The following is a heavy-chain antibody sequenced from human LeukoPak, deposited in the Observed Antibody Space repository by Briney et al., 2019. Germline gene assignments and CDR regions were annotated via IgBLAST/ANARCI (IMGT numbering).Heavy chain of an antibody. Sequence: GGSLRLSCAASGFTFSSYAMSWVRQAPGKGLEWVSAISGSGGSTYYADSVKGRFTISRDNSKNTLYLQMNSLRAEDTAVYYCASHSGYDPRGWYFDYWGQGTLVTVSS. V-gene: IGHV3-23*01. CDR1: GFTFSSYA. D-gene: IGHD5-12*01. J-gene: IGHJ4*02. CDR3: ASHSGYDPRGWYFDY. CDR2: ISGSGGST.